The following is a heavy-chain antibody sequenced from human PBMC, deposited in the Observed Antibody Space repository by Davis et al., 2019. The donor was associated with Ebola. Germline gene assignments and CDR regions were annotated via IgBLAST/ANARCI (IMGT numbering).Heavy chain of an antibody. D-gene: IGHD2-15*01. CDR3: ARGPPKDIVVVVAGRHYYYYGMDV. CDR1: GFSFTAYW. Sequence: GESLKISCAASGFSFTAYWMHWVRQAPGKGLVWVSRIDSDGNNTSYADSVKGRFTISRDNAKNTLYLQMNSLRAEDTAVYYCARGPPKDIVVVVAGRHYYYYGMDVWGQGTTLTVSS. V-gene: IGHV3-74*01. CDR2: IDSDGNNT. J-gene: IGHJ6*02.